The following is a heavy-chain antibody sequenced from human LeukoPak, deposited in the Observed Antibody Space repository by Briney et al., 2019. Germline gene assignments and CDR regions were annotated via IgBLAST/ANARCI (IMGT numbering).Heavy chain of an antibody. V-gene: IGHV1-8*01. CDR3: ARESAITIFGVVTPPMDV. Sequence: ASVKVSCKASGYTFTSYDINWVRQATGQGLEWMGWMNPNSGNTGYAQKFQGRVTMTRNTSISTAYMELSSLRSEDTAVYYCARESAITIFGVVTPPMDVWGKGTTVTVSS. CDR1: GYTFTSYD. D-gene: IGHD3-3*01. CDR2: MNPNSGNT. J-gene: IGHJ6*03.